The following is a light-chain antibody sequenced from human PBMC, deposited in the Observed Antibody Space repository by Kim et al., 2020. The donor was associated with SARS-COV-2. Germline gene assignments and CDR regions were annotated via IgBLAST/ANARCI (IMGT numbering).Light chain of an antibody. J-gene: IGKJ1*01. CDR3: QQYNSYST. CDR1: QSISDW. Sequence: DIQMTQSPSTLSASVGDRVTITCRASQSISDWLAWYQQKPGKAPNLLIYKASSLESEVPSRFSGSGFGTQFTLTINSLQPDDFATYYCQQYNSYSTFGQGTKGDIK. V-gene: IGKV1-5*03. CDR2: KAS.